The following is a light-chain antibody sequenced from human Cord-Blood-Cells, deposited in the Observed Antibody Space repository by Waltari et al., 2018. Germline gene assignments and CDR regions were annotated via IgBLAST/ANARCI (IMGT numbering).Light chain of an antibody. CDR2: WTS. J-gene: IGKJ1*01. Sequence: IVMTQSPDSLAVSLGERAPIHCKSSQSVLYSSNNKNYLAWYQQKPGQPPKLLIYWTSTRESGVPDRFSGSGSGTDFTLTISSLQAEDVAVYYCQQYYSTLWTFGQGTKVEIK. CDR3: QQYYSTLWT. V-gene: IGKV4-1*01. CDR1: QSVLYSSNNKNY.